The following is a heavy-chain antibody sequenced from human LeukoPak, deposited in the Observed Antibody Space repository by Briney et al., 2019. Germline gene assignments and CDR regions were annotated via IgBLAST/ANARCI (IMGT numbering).Heavy chain of an antibody. D-gene: IGHD2-8*01. J-gene: IGHJ6*02. CDR3: AREEVVLMVYAPYYYGMDV. CDR1: GYTFTGYY. CDR2: INPSGGST. V-gene: IGHV1-46*01. Sequence: ASVKVSCKASGYTFTGYYTHWVRQAPGQGLEWMGIINPSGGSTSYAQKFQGRVTMTRDTSTSTVYMELSSLRSEDTAVYYCAREEVVLMVYAPYYYGMDVWGQGTTVTVSS.